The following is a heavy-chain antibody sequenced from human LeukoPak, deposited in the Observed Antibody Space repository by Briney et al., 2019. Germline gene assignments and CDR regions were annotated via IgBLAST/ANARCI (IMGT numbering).Heavy chain of an antibody. CDR1: GFTFSLYA. CDR2: ISASGGST. Sequence: GGSLRLSCAASGFTFSLYAMSWVRQAPGKGLEWVSVISASGGSTYYADSVKGRFTISRDSAKSTLYLQMNSLRAEDTAVYYCAIDRDGYPHDLWGQGTLVTVSS. V-gene: IGHV3-23*01. J-gene: IGHJ4*02. D-gene: IGHD5-18*01. CDR3: AIDRDGYPHDL.